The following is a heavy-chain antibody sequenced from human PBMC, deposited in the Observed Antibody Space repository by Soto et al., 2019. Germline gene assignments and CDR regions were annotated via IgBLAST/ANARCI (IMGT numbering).Heavy chain of an antibody. J-gene: IGHJ4*02. CDR3: ARAPDWLLSFDY. D-gene: IGHD3-9*01. CDR1: GFTFSSYE. V-gene: IGHV3-48*03. CDR2: ISSSGSTI. Sequence: GGSLRLSCAASGFTFSSYEMNWVRQAPGKGLEWVSYISSSGSTIYYADSVKGRFTISRDNAKNSLYPQMNSLRAEDTAVYYCARAPDWLLSFDYWGQGTLVTVSS.